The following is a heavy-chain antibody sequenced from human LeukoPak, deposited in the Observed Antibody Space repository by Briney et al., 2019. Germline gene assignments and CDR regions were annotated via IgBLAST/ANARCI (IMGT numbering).Heavy chain of an antibody. Sequence: PSETLSLTCTVSGGSISSGGYYSSWIRQHPGKCLEWIGYIYYSGSTYYNPSLKSRATISVDTSKNQFSLKLSSVTAADTAVYYCARVVRSSWTGVYFDYWGQGTLVTVSS. V-gene: IGHV4-31*03. CDR1: GGSISSGGYY. CDR3: ARVVRSSWTGVYFDY. J-gene: IGHJ4*02. CDR2: IYYSGST. D-gene: IGHD6-13*01.